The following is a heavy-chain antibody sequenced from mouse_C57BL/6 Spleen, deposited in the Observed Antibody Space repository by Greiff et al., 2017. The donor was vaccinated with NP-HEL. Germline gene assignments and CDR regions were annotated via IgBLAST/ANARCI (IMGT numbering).Heavy chain of an antibody. V-gene: IGHV1-80*01. CDR2: IYPGDGDT. Sequence: VKLMESGAELVKPGASVKISCKASGYAFSSYWMNWVKQRPGKGLEWIGKIYPGDGDTNYNGKFKGKATLTADKSSSTACMQLSSLTSEDSAVYFCARSTTVPPYFDYWGQGTTLTVSS. CDR1: GYAFSSYW. D-gene: IGHD1-1*01. J-gene: IGHJ2*01. CDR3: ARSTTVPPYFDY.